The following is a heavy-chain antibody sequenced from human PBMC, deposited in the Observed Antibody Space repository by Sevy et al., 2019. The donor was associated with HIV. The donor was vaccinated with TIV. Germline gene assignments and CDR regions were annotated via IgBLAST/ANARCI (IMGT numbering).Heavy chain of an antibody. D-gene: IGHD1-7*01. CDR3: AKLGTGTTSDY. V-gene: IGHV3-30*18. Sequence: GGSLRLSCAASGFTFSSYGMHWVRQAPGKGLEWVAVISYDGSNKYYADSVKGRFTISRDNSKNTLYLQMNSLRAEDTAVYYCAKLGTGTTSDYWGQGTLVTVSS. CDR1: GFTFSSYG. CDR2: ISYDGSNK. J-gene: IGHJ4*02.